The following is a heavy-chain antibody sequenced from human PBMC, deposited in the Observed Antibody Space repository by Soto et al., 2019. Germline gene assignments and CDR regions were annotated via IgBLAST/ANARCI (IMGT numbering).Heavy chain of an antibody. J-gene: IGHJ5*01. CDR2: VFTTGTT. D-gene: IGHD1-1*01. Sequence: PSETLSLTCSVTGGSINNYYWSWVRQSAGKGLEWIGRVFTTGTTDYNPSLKGRVTISVDTSKNQFSLKLSSVTAADTAVYYCARDGGTTRWFDSWGQGTLVTVSS. V-gene: IGHV4-4*07. CDR1: GGSINNYY. CDR3: ARDGGTTRWFDS.